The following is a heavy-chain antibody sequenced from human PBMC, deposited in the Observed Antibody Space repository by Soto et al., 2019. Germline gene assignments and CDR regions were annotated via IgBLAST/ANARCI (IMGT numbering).Heavy chain of an antibody. CDR1: GFTLSSYA. Sequence: PGGSLRLSCAASGFTLSSYAMNWVRQAPGKGLEWVSYISSSSSTIYYADSVKGRFTISRDNGKNSLYLQLNSLRAEDTAVYYCARGKPAAKMTFDYWGQGTLVTVSS. CDR3: ARGKPAAKMTFDY. CDR2: ISSSSSTI. V-gene: IGHV3-48*01. D-gene: IGHD2-2*01. J-gene: IGHJ4*02.